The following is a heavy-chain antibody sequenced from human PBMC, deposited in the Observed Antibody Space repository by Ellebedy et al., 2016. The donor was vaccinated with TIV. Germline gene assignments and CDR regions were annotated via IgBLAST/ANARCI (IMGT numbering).Heavy chain of an antibody. CDR1: GGSISSYY. CDR3: ARRRDDGDPHFDL. D-gene: IGHD4-17*01. Sequence: SETLSLTXTVSGGSISSYYWSWIRQPPGKGLEWIGYIYYSGSTNYNPSLKSRVTIAVDTSKNQFSLKLSSVTAADTAVYYCARRRDDGDPHFDLWGRGTLVTVSS. J-gene: IGHJ2*01. CDR2: IYYSGST. V-gene: IGHV4-59*01.